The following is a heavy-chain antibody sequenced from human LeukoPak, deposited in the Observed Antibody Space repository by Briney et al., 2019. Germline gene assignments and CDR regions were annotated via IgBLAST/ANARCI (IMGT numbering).Heavy chain of an antibody. CDR2: ISSSSSYI. D-gene: IGHD4-23*01. J-gene: IGHJ4*02. CDR3: AREKYGGNSGADY. Sequence: GSLRLSCAASGFTFSSYSMNWVRQAPGKGLEWVSSISSSSSYIYYADSVKGRFTISRDNAKNSLYLQMNSLRAEDTAVYYCAREKYGGNSGADYWGQGTLVTVSS. CDR1: GFTFSSYS. V-gene: IGHV3-21*01.